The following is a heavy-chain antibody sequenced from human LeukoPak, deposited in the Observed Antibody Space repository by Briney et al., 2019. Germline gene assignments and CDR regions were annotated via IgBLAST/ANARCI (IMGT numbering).Heavy chain of an antibody. CDR1: GGSISSGGYS. J-gene: IGHJ4*02. CDR3: GRDHDY. V-gene: IGHV4-39*07. CDR2: IYYSGNT. Sequence: SQTLSLTCAVSGGSISSGGYSWSWIRQPPGKGLEWIGSIYYSGNTYYNPSLKSRVTISLDTSKNQFSLKLSSVTAADTAVYYCGRDHDYWGQGTLVIVSS.